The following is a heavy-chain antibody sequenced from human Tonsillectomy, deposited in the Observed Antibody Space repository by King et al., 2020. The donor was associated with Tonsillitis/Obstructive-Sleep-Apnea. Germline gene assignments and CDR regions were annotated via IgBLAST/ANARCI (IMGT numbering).Heavy chain of an antibody. Sequence: VQLQESGPGLVKPSETLSLTCTVSGGSISSNYWSWIRQPPGKGLEWIGYIYNSGSTNYNPSLKSRVTISVDTSKNQFSLKLSSVTAADTAVYYCARILLPAEGWFDPWGQGTLVTVSS. CDR3: ARILLPAEGWFDP. CDR2: IYNSGST. D-gene: IGHD2-2*01. CDR1: GGSISSNY. J-gene: IGHJ5*02. V-gene: IGHV4-59*08.